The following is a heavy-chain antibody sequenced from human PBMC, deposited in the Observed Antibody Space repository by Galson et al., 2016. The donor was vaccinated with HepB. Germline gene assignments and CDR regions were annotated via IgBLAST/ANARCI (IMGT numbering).Heavy chain of an antibody. J-gene: IGHJ4*02. CDR1: GFTLSSHW. D-gene: IGHD6-19*01. CDR3: VRAMDGSGWPVFDL. V-gene: IGHV3-7*04. Sequence: SLRLSCAVSGFTLSSHWMNWVRQTPGKGLEWVAILNLAGDIQYYVDSVKGRFTISRDNAKNSLYLQMNSLRAEDTAIYYCVRAMDGSGWPVFDLWGQGALVIVSS. CDR2: LNLAGDIQ.